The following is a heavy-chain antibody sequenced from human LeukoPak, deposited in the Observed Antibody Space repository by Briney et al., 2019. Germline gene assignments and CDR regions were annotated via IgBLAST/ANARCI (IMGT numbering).Heavy chain of an antibody. D-gene: IGHD6-13*01. CDR2: ISTSGSTI. Sequence: GGSLRLSCAASGFTFSNYEMNWVRQAPGKGLEWGSYISTSGSTIYYADSVKGRFTISRDNAKNSLYLQMNSLRAEDTAVYYCARDQHIAAAGIEVAFDYWGQGTLVTVSS. V-gene: IGHV3-48*03. CDR3: ARDQHIAAAGIEVAFDY. CDR1: GFTFSNYE. J-gene: IGHJ4*02.